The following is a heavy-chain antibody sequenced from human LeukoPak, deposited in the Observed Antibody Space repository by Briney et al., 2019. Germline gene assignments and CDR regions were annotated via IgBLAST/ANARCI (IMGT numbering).Heavy chain of an antibody. V-gene: IGHV3-11*01. CDR2: ISSSGSTI. J-gene: IGHJ3*02. CDR3: AAISYLAFDI. Sequence: GGSLRLSCAASGFTFSDYYMSWIRQAPGKGLEWVSYISSSGSTIYYADSVKGRFTIPRDNAKNSLYLQMNSLRAEDTAIYYCAAISYLAFDIWGQGTVVTVSS. CDR1: GFTFSDYY. D-gene: IGHD2/OR15-2a*01.